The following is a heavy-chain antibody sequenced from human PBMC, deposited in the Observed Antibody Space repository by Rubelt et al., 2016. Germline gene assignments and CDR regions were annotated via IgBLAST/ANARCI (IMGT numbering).Heavy chain of an antibody. CDR1: GGTFSSYA. Sequence: QVQLVQSGAEVKKPGSSVKVSCKASGGTFSSYAISWVRQAPGQGLEWMGRIIPILGIANYAQKFQGRVTITADKSTSQAYMELSSLRSEDTAEYYCARLNSHDDGDPYGMDVWGQGTTVTVSS. D-gene: IGHD4-17*01. CDR2: IIPILGIA. CDR3: ARLNSHDDGDPYGMDV. V-gene: IGHV1-69*04. J-gene: IGHJ6*02.